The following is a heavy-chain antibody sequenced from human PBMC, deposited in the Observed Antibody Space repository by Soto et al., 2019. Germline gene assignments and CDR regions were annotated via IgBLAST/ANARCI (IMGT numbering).Heavy chain of an antibody. V-gene: IGHV1-58*01. CDR1: GFTFTSSA. J-gene: IGHJ6*02. CDR2: IVVGSGNT. Sequence: SVKVSCKASGFTFTSSAVQWVRQARGQRLEWIGWIVVGSGNTNYAQKFQERVTITRDMSTSTAYMELSSLRSEDTAVYYCAADARWAATIWDYYYGMDVWGQGTTVTVSS. CDR3: AADARWAATIWDYYYGMDV. D-gene: IGHD5-12*01.